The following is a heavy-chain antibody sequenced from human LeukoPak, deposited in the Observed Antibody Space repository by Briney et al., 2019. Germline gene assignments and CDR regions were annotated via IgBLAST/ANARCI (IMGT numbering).Heavy chain of an antibody. CDR1: GGSISSYY. CDR2: TYYSGST. Sequence: SETLSLTCTVSGGSISSYYWSWIRQPPGKGLEWIGYTYYSGSTNYNPSLKSRVTISVDTSKNQFSLKLSSVTAADTAVYYCARDRPGYSSSSAFGMYYYYGMDVWGQGTTVTVSS. CDR3: ARDRPGYSSSSAFGMYYYYGMDV. J-gene: IGHJ6*02. D-gene: IGHD6-6*01. V-gene: IGHV4-59*01.